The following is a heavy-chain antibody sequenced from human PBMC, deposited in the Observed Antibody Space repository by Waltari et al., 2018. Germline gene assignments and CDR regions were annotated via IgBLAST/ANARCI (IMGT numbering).Heavy chain of an antibody. CDR1: GFTFSSYG. D-gene: IGHD1-26*01. CDR3: ARARGELSDFDY. CDR2: ISAYNGNT. V-gene: IGHV1-18*01. J-gene: IGHJ4*02. Sequence: QVQLVESGGGVVQPGGSLRLSCAASGFTFSSYGMHWVRQAPGKGLEWMGWISAYNGNTNYAQKLQGRVTMTTDTSTSTAYMELRSLRSDDTAVYYCARARGELSDFDYWGQGTLVTVSS.